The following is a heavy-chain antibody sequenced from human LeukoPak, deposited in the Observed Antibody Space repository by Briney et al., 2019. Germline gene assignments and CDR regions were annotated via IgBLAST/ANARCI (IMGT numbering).Heavy chain of an antibody. J-gene: IGHJ6*03. CDR1: GGSISSYY. Sequence: SETLSLTCTVSGGSISSYYWSWIRQPAGKGLEWIGSIYYSGSTYYNPSLKSRVTISADTSKNQFSLKLSSVTAADTAVYYCAVGSSTSCYFCYYYMDVWGKGTTVTVSS. D-gene: IGHD2-2*01. CDR2: IYYSGST. V-gene: IGHV4-4*07. CDR3: AVGSSTSCYFCYYYMDV.